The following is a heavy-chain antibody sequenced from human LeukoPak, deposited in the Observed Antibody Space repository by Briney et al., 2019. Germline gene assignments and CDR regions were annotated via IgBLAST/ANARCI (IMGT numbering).Heavy chain of an antibody. J-gene: IGHJ5*02. CDR1: GFPFKSYA. CDR3: ARFNLGWLDP. Sequence: PGGSLRLSCAASGFPFKSYAMNWVRQAPGKGLEWISYISSGVTTEYYADSVKGRFTISRDDAKNSLYLQMDSLRAEDTAVYYCARFNLGWLDPWGQGALVTVPS. D-gene: IGHD1-20*01. CDR2: ISSGVTTE. V-gene: IGHV3-48*01.